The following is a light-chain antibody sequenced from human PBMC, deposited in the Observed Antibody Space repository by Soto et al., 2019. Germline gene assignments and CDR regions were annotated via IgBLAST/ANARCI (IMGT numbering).Light chain of an antibody. CDR2: GTY. CDR3: QQYVSWT. CDR1: QTISSNY. J-gene: IGKJ1*01. V-gene: IGKV3-20*01. Sequence: EIVLTQSPGTLSVSPGERATLSCRASQTISSNYLAWYQQKPGQAPSLLIYGTYSRATGIPDRFSGSGSGTDFTLTISRLAPEDSAIYYCQQYVSWTFGQGTKVEIK.